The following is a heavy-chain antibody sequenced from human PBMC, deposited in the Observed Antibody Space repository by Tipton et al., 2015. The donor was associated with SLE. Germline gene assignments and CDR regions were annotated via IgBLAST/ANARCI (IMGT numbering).Heavy chain of an antibody. CDR1: NESFSSYH. V-gene: IGHV4-34*01. D-gene: IGHD2-15*01. J-gene: IGHJ1*01. CDR2: INWTGST. Sequence: TLSLTCIVYNESFSSYHWSLILQPPGKGLEWIGEINWTGSTNYNPSLERRVTISIDTSKNQFSLKLNSVTAADTAVYYCAGPSGVGAHAKYLQHWGQGTQVTVSS. CDR3: AGPSGVGAHAKYLQH.